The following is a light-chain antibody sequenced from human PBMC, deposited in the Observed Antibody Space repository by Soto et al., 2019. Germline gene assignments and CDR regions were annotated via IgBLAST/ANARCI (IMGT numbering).Light chain of an antibody. CDR3: QQYNNWPWT. V-gene: IGKV3-15*01. CDR1: QSIRDT. CDR2: GAC. J-gene: IGKJ1*01. Sequence: ETVMTQSPATLSVAPGGRGPLSRSARQSIRDTLARYPQHPGQASRLRIHGACTRATGWRARFSGSGSGTDCTPTTSRLQSEDFAGYYCQQYNNWPWTFGQGTRVDIK.